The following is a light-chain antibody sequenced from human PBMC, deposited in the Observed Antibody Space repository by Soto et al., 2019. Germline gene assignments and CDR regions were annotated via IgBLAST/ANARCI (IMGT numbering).Light chain of an antibody. Sequence: DIVLTQSPATLSLSPGERATLSCRASQSVSSHLAWYQQKPGQAPRLLIFDASNRATDIPARFSGSGSGTDFTLTISSLEPEDFGVYYCQHRSGWPLTFGGGTKVEI. CDR2: DAS. CDR1: QSVSSH. V-gene: IGKV3-11*01. CDR3: QHRSGWPLT. J-gene: IGKJ4*01.